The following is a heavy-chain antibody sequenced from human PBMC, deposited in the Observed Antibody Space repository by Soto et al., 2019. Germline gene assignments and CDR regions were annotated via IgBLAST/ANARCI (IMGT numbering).Heavy chain of an antibody. J-gene: IGHJ6*02. Sequence: SVKVSCKASGFTFTSSAVQWVRQARGQRLEWIGWIVVGSGNTNYAQKFQERVTITRDMSTSTAYMELSSLRSEDTAVYYCAAGYCSGGSCRLYYYYGMDVWGQGTTVTVSS. CDR1: GFTFTSSA. D-gene: IGHD2-15*01. V-gene: IGHV1-58*01. CDR3: AAGYCSGGSCRLYYYYGMDV. CDR2: IVVGSGNT.